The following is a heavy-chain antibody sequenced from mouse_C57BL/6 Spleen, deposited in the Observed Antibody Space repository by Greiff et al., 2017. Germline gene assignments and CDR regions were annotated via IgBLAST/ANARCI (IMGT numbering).Heavy chain of an antibody. CDR2: IYPGDGDT. Sequence: VQLQQSGPELVKPGASVKISCKASGYAFSSSWMNWVKQRPGKGLEWIGRIYPGDGDTNYNGKFKGKATLTADKSSSTAYMQLSSLTSEDSAVYFCARPQLGREYALDYWGQGTSVTVSA. V-gene: IGHV1-82*01. D-gene: IGHD4-1*02. CDR1: GYAFSSSW. CDR3: ARPQLGREYALDY. J-gene: IGHJ4*01.